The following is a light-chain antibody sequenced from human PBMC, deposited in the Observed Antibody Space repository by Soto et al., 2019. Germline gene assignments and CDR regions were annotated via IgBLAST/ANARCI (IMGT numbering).Light chain of an antibody. Sequence: EIVLTQSPATLSLSPGERATLSCRASQSVSGSLAWFQQKPGQAPRLLIYDASNRATGIPARFSGSGSGTDFTLTISSLEPEDFAVYYCQQRYNWPPLTFGGGTKVDIK. J-gene: IGKJ4*01. V-gene: IGKV3-11*01. CDR1: QSVSGS. CDR3: QQRYNWPPLT. CDR2: DAS.